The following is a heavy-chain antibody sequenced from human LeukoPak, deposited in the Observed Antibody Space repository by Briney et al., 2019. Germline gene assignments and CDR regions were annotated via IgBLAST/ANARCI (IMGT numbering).Heavy chain of an antibody. CDR3: ARNLFGVVTASDY. V-gene: IGHV3-30-3*01. Sequence: GGSLRLSCAASGFTFSGYPIHWVRQAPGKGLEWVAVISYDGSNKYYADSVKGRFTISRDNSKNTLSLLMNSLRAEDTAMYYCARNLFGVVTASDYWGQGTLVTVSS. CDR1: GFTFSGYP. D-gene: IGHD3-3*01. J-gene: IGHJ4*02. CDR2: ISYDGSNK.